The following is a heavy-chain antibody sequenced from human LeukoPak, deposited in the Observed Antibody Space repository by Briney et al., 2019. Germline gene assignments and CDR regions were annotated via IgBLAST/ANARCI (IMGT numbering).Heavy chain of an antibody. Sequence: PGGSLRLSCAASGFTFSSYEMNWVRQAPGKGLEWVSYISSSGSTIYYADSVKGRFTISRDNAKNSLYLQMNSLRAEDTAVYYCARDQRVYCSGGSCYVGAFDIWGQGTMVTVSS. D-gene: IGHD2-15*01. CDR2: ISSSGSTI. CDR1: GFTFSSYE. V-gene: IGHV3-48*03. CDR3: ARDQRVYCSGGSCYVGAFDI. J-gene: IGHJ3*02.